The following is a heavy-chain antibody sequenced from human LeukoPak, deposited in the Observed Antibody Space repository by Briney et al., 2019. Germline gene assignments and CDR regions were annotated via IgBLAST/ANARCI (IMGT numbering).Heavy chain of an antibody. V-gene: IGHV5-51*01. Sequence: GESLKISCQGSGYSFTSYWIGWVRQMPGKGLEWMGIIYPGDSDTRYSPSFQGHVTISADKSISTAYLQWGSLKASDTAMYYCGRLFGITMVRGGYFDYWGQGTLVTVSS. CDR2: IYPGDSDT. CDR1: GYSFTSYW. J-gene: IGHJ4*02. D-gene: IGHD3-10*01. CDR3: GRLFGITMVRGGYFDY.